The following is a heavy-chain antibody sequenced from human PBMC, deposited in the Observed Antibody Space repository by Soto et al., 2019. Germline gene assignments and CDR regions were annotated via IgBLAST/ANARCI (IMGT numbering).Heavy chain of an antibody. CDR2: IYYSGSA. D-gene: IGHD3-16*02. Sequence: SETLSLTCTVSGGSISSGDYYWSWIRQPPGKGLEWIGYIYYSGSAYYNPSLKSRVTISVDTSKNQFSLKLSSVTAADTAVYYCARGLSTLSTIDYWGQGTLVTVSS. CDR3: ARGLSTLSTIDY. V-gene: IGHV4-30-4*01. CDR1: GGSISSGDYY. J-gene: IGHJ4*02.